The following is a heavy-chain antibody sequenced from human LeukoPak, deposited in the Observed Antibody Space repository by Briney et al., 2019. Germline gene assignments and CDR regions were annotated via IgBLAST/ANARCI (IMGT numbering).Heavy chain of an antibody. CDR1: GFTFSSYA. J-gene: IGHJ1*01. V-gene: IGHV3-23*01. CDR3: ARVDYDGDYSF. D-gene: IGHD4-17*01. CDR2: ISGSSGST. Sequence: GGSLRLSCAASGFTFSSYAMSWVRQAPGKGLEWVSAISGSSGSTYYADSVKGRFTISRDNSKNTVYLQMNRLRAEDTAVYYCARVDYDGDYSFWGQGTLVTVSS.